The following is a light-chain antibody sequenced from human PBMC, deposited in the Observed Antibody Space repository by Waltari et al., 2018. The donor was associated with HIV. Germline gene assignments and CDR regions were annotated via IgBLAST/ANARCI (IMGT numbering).Light chain of an antibody. CDR3: VAWDDSLSGYV. CDR2: WDS. Sequence: PGSSSNVGSKPVYWYQQVPGTTPKLLIYWDSQRRSGIPDRVSGSKSGASASLTISGLRSEDEADYYCVAWDDSLSGYVLGTGTRVSVL. CDR1: SSNVGSKP. J-gene: IGLJ1*01. V-gene: IGLV1-47*01.